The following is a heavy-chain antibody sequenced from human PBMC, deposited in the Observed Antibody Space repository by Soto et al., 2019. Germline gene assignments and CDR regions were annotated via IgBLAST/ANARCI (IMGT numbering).Heavy chain of an antibody. D-gene: IGHD5-12*01. J-gene: IGHJ4*02. CDR1: GGSIRSGGYS. CDR3: AAGGGLPRYY. Sequence: QLQLQESGSGLVKPSQTLSLTCAVSGGSIRSGGYSWSRIRQPPGKGLEWIGYIYHSGSTYYNTSLKSRVTISVDRSKNQFSLKLSSVTAADTAVYYCAAGGGLPRYYWGQGTLVTVSS. CDR2: IYHSGST. V-gene: IGHV4-30-2*01.